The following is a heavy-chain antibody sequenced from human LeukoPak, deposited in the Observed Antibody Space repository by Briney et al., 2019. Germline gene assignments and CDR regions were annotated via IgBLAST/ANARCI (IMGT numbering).Heavy chain of an antibody. CDR2: ICYSGST. CDR1: GGSISSYY. Sequence: SETLSLTCTVSGGSISSYYWSWIRQPPGKGLEWIGYICYSGSTNYNPSLKSRVTISVDTSKNQFSLKLSSVTAADTAVYYCARGGRYYDSSGYYYDYYYYYMDVWGKGTTVTVSS. CDR3: ARGGRYYDSSGYYYDYYYYYMDV. D-gene: IGHD3-22*01. V-gene: IGHV4-59*01. J-gene: IGHJ6*03.